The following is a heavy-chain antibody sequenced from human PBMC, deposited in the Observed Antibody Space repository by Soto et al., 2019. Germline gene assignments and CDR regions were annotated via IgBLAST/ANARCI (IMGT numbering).Heavy chain of an antibody. V-gene: IGHV4-34*01. CDR3: ARAHSSGWYHRY. CDR1: GGSFSGYY. J-gene: IGHJ4*02. CDR2: IHHSGST. D-gene: IGHD6-19*01. Sequence: QVQLQQWGAGLLKPSETLSLTCAVYGGSFSGYYWSWIRQPPGKGLEWIGEIHHSGSTNYNPSLMSRVTISVDTSKNQFSLKLSSVTAADTAVYYCARAHSSGWYHRYWGKGTLVTVSS.